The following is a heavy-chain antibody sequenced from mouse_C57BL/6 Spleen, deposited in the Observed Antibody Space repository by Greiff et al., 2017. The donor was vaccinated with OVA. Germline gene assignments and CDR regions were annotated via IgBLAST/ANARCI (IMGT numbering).Heavy chain of an antibody. CDR2: IHPNSGST. CDR1: GYTFTSYW. Sequence: QVQLQHPGAELVKPGASVKLSCKASGYTFTSYWMHWVKQRPGQGLEWIGMIHPNSGSTNYNEKFKSKATLTVDKSSSTAYMQLSSLTSEDSAVYYCANFYGRGWYFDVWGTGTTVTVSS. D-gene: IGHD1-1*01. V-gene: IGHV1-64*01. CDR3: ANFYGRGWYFDV. J-gene: IGHJ1*03.